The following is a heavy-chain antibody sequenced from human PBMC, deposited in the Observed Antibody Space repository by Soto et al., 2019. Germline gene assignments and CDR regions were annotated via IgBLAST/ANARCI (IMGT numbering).Heavy chain of an antibody. Sequence: PGGSLRLSCAASGFTFRNFVMHWVRQAPGKGLEGVAVISYAGNNIYYADSVKGRFTISRDNSGNTLYLEMSSLRGEDTAVYYCAKDQSSMFRSGFGTDVWGQGSRVTVTS. D-gene: IGHD3-3*01. V-gene: IGHV3-30*18. CDR1: GFTFRNFV. J-gene: IGHJ6*02. CDR2: ISYAGNNI. CDR3: AKDQSSMFRSGFGTDV.